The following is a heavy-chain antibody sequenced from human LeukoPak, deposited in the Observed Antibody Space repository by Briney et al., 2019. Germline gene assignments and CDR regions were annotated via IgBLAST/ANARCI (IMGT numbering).Heavy chain of an antibody. Sequence: GGSLRLSCAASAFTFSDYSMNWVRQAPGKRLEWISYISGRSSTIYCADSVRGRFTISRDNAKNSMYLQMNSLRAEDTAVYYCARDRLTSGSYFFDYWGQGTLVTVST. CDR3: ARDRLTSGSYFFDY. J-gene: IGHJ4*02. CDR1: AFTFSDYS. V-gene: IGHV3-48*01. D-gene: IGHD1-26*01. CDR2: ISGRSSTI.